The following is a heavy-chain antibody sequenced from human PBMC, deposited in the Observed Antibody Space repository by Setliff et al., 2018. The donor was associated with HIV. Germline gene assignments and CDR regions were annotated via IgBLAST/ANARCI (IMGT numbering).Heavy chain of an antibody. CDR3: ATTYCRGADCPQMYDY. Sequence: SETLSLTCTVSGGSFSDYYWSWIRQPPGKGLEWIGEINHSGTTNSNPSLKSRVTISVDTSKNQFSLRLTSVTAADTAVYYCATTYCRGADCPQMYDYWGQGTLVTVSS. J-gene: IGHJ4*02. D-gene: IGHD2-21*02. V-gene: IGHV4-34*01. CDR2: INHSGTT. CDR1: GGSFSDYY.